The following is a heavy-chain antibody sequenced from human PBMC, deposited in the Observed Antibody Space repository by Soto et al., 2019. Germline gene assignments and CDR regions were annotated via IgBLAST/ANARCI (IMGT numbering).Heavy chain of an antibody. V-gene: IGHV1-69*06. Sequence: SSVNVSCKASGGTFSSYAISWVRQAPGQGLEWMGGIIPIFGTANYAQKFQGRVTITADKSTSTAYMELSSLRSEDTAVYYCAASLYCSITSCPGTDAFDIWGQATLLTVS. D-gene: IGHD2-2*01. J-gene: IGHJ3*02. CDR2: IIPIFGTA. CDR3: AASLYCSITSCPGTDAFDI. CDR1: GGTFSSYA.